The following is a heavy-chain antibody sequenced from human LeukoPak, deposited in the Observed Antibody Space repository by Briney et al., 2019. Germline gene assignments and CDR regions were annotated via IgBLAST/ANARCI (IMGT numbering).Heavy chain of an antibody. CDR1: GGTFSSHS. CDR2: ISTSSSYI. D-gene: IGHD6-6*01. CDR3: ARGSSNIPARDNWFDP. Sequence: WGSLRLSCAASGGTFSSHSMNWGRQAPGKGLQWGSSISTSSSYIYYADSVKGRVTISRDNAKNSLYLQINSLRAEDTAVYYCARGSSNIPARDNWFDPWGQGTLVTVSS. J-gene: IGHJ5*02. V-gene: IGHV3-21*01.